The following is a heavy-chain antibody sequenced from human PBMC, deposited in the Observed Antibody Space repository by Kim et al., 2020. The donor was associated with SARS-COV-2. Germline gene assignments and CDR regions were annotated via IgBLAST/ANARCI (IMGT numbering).Heavy chain of an antibody. J-gene: IGHJ1*01. V-gene: IGHV1-45*01. CDR3: SRSNSGYEPLGF. CDR2: ITPFNGDT. Sequence: SVKVSCKVSGYTFTHRFLHWVLQAPGQELEWMGWITPFNGDTNHAQKFRGRFTITADTSMSSSYMELSGLTSEDTAIYYCSRSNSGYEPLGFWGQGTQVTVSS. D-gene: IGHD5-12*01. CDR1: GYTFTHRF.